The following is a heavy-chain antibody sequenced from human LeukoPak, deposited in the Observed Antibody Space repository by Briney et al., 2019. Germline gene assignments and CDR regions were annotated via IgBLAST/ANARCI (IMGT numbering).Heavy chain of an antibody. D-gene: IGHD4-17*01. J-gene: IGHJ4*02. CDR2: IYYSGST. CDR1: GGSISSYY. V-gene: IGHV4-59*08. Sequence: KPSETLSLTCTVSGGSISSYYWSWIRQPPGKGLEWIGYIYYSGSTNYNPSLKSRVTISVDTSKNQFSLKLSSVTAADTAVYYCARVPFYGDYAFDYWGQGTLVTVSS. CDR3: ARVPFYGDYAFDY.